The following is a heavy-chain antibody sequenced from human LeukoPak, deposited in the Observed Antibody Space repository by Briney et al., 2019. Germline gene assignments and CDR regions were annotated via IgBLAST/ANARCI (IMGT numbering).Heavy chain of an antibody. CDR3: ARALSGSYSIFDY. CDR2: IIPIFGTA. CDR1: GGTFSSYA. D-gene: IGHD1-26*01. V-gene: IGHV1-69*05. Sequence: SVKVSCKASGGTFSSYAISWVRQAPGQGLEWMGGIIPIFGTANYAQKFQGRVTITTDGSTSTAYMELSSLRSEDTAVYYCARALSGSYSIFDYWGQGTLVTVSS. J-gene: IGHJ4*02.